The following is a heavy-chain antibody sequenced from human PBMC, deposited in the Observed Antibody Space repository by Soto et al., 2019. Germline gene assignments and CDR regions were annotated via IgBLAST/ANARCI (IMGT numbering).Heavy chain of an antibody. D-gene: IGHD3-10*01. CDR3: ARGDGSGSYFDY. J-gene: IGHJ4*02. CDR2: ISYDGSNK. CDR1: GFTFSNYG. V-gene: IGHV3-30*03. Sequence: QVQLVESGGGVVQPGRSLRLSCAVSGFTFSNYGMHWVRQAPGKGLEWVAVISYDGSNKYYADSVKGRFTISRDNSKNTLYLQMNSLRAEDTAVYYCARGDGSGSYFDYWGQGTLVTVSS.